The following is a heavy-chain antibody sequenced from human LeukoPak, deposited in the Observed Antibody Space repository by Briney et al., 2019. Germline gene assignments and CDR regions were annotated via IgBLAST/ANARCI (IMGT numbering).Heavy chain of an antibody. J-gene: IGHJ3*02. CDR1: GFTFSSYS. CDR2: ISSSSSYI. V-gene: IGHV3-21*01. Sequence: PGGSLRLSCAASGFTFSSYSMSWVRQAPGKGLEWVSSISSSSSYIYYADSVKGRFTISRDNAKNSLYLQMNSLRAEDTAVYYCARDGGGDGSDAFDIWGQGTMVTVSS. D-gene: IGHD2-21*01. CDR3: ARDGGGDGSDAFDI.